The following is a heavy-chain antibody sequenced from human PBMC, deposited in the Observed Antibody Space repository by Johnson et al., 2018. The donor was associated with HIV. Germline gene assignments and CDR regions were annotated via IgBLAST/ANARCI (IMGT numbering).Heavy chain of an antibody. CDR1: GFTFGSFG. CDR3: ARVQIAARWSDALHF. CDR2: ISYDGTNE. Sequence: QMQLVESGGGVVQPGRSLRLSCVASGFTFGSFGMHWVRQAPGKGLEWVAVISYDGTNEYYAESVKARFTISRDNSKNTLYLVMNRLRPEDTAVYYCARVQIAARWSDALHFWGQGTKVTVSS. J-gene: IGHJ3*01. D-gene: IGHD6-6*01. V-gene: IGHV3-30*03.